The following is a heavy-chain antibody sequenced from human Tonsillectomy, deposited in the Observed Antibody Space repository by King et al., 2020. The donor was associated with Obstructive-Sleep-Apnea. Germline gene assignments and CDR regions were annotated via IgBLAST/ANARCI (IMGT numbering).Heavy chain of an antibody. Sequence: QLVQSGGGVVQPGRSLRLSCAASGFTFSSYGMHWVRQAPGKGLEWVAVISYDGSNKYYADSVKGRFTISRDNSKNTLYLQMNSLRAEDTAVYYCAKDSRSGYFDPYYFDYWGQGTLVTVSS. CDR2: ISYDGSNK. J-gene: IGHJ4*02. V-gene: IGHV3-30*18. D-gene: IGHD3-9*01. CDR3: AKDSRSGYFDPYYFDY. CDR1: GFTFSSYG.